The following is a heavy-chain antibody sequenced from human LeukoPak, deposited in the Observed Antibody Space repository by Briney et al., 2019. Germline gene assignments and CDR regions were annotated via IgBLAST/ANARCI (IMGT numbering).Heavy chain of an antibody. Sequence: GGSLRLSCAASGFTFSSYLMSWVRQAPGKGLEWVANIKQDGSEKYYVDSVKGRFTISRDNAKNSLYLQMNSLRAEDTAVYYCARVQQWLAGFDYWGQGTLVTVSS. J-gene: IGHJ4*02. CDR2: IKQDGSEK. V-gene: IGHV3-7*01. D-gene: IGHD6-19*01. CDR3: ARVQQWLAGFDY. CDR1: GFTFSSYL.